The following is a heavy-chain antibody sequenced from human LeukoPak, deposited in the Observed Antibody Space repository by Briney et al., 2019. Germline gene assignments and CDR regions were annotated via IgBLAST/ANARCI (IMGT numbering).Heavy chain of an antibody. D-gene: IGHD3-10*01. V-gene: IGHV3-43*02. J-gene: IGHJ3*02. CDR2: IGGDSAST. CDR3: VKDLIVGDYYSSDNYYLPDAFDI. CDR1: GFGFGDYV. Sequence: GGSLTLSCAASGFGFGDYVMHWVRQVPGKGREWVALIGGDSASTYYADSLKGRFTISRENSYNSLYLQMDRLRIEDTALYYCVKDLIVGDYYSSDNYYLPDAFDIWGQGTMVTVSS.